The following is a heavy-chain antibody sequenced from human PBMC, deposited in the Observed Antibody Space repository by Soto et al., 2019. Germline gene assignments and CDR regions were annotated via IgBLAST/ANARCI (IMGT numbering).Heavy chain of an antibody. J-gene: IGHJ4*02. CDR2: ISGSSSYI. CDR1: GFTFSSYS. V-gene: IGHV3-21*01. D-gene: IGHD2-21*02. CDR3: ARDQAKSIVVVTAIDY. Sequence: GGSLRLSCEASGFTFSSYSMNWVRQAPGKGLEWVSSISGSSSYIYYADSVKGRFTISRDNAKNSLYLQMNILRAEDTAVYYCARDQAKSIVVVTAIDYWGQGALVTVSS.